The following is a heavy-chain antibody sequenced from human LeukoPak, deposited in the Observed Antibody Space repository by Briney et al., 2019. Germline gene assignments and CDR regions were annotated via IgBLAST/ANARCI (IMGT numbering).Heavy chain of an antibody. CDR1: GGSISSYY. CDR3: AGLGYSTSSTNWFDP. CDR2: IYYSGST. Sequence: PSETLSLTCTVSGGSISSYYWSWIRQPPGKGLEWIGYIYYSGSTNYNPSLKSRVTISVDTSKNQFSLKLSSVTAADTAVYYCAGLGYSTSSTNWFDPWGQGTLVTVSS. D-gene: IGHD3-22*01. J-gene: IGHJ5*02. V-gene: IGHV4-59*12.